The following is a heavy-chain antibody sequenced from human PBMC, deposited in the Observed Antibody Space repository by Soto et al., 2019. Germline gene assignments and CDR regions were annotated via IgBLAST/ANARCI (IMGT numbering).Heavy chain of an antibody. CDR1: GYTFTSYD. J-gene: IGHJ4*02. Sequence: ASVKVSCKASGYTFTSYDINWVRQATGQGLEWMGWMNPNSGNTGYAQKFQGRVTMTRNTSISTAYMELNSLRAEDTGRYFCAKEIFAAAYAATSAFDLWGQGTLVTVSS. D-gene: IGHD2-8*01. V-gene: IGHV1-8*01. CDR2: MNPNSGNT. CDR3: AKEIFAAAYAATSAFDL.